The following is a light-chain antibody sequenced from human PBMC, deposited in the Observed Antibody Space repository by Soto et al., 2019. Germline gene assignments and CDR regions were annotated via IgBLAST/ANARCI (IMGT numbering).Light chain of an antibody. CDR3: QQYYSYPFT. J-gene: IGKJ3*01. CDR2: AAS. CDR1: QGISSY. V-gene: IGKV1-8*01. Sequence: AIRMTQSPSSLSASTGDRVTITCRASQGISSYLAWYQQKPGKAPKLLIYAASTFQSGVPSRFSGSGSGTDFTLTISCLQSEDVATYYCQQYYSYPFTVGPGTKVDIK.